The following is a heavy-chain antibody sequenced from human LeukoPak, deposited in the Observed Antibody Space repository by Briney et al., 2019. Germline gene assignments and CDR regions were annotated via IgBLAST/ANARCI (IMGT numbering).Heavy chain of an antibody. CDR3: GNLYSSGFYYYYGMDV. V-gene: IGHV3-30-3*01. CDR2: ISYDGSNK. D-gene: IGHD6-19*01. J-gene: IGHJ6*02. CDR1: GFTFSSYA. Sequence: GGSLRLSCAASGFTFSSYAMHWVRQAPGKGLEWVAVISYDGSNKYYADSVKGRFTISRDNSKNTLYLQMNSLRAEDTAVYYCGNLYSSGFYYYYGMDVWGQGTTVTVSS.